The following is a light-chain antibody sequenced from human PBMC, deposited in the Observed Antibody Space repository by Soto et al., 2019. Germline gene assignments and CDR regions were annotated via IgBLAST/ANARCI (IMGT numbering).Light chain of an antibody. J-gene: IGLJ1*01. V-gene: IGLV2-14*01. Sequence: QSVLTQPASVSGSPGQPITIACTGTSSDVGGYNYVSWYQQHPGKAPKLMIYEVSNRPSGVSNRFSGSKSGNTASLTISGLQAEDEADYYCSSYTSSRTFVFGNGTKVTVL. CDR1: SSDVGGYNY. CDR3: SSYTSSRTFV. CDR2: EVS.